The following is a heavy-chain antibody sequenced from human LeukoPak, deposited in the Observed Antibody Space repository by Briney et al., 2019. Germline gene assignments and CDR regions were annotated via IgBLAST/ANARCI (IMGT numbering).Heavy chain of an antibody. Sequence: TGGSLRLSCVVSGFTFTTFWMSWVRQAPGKGLEWVANIKQDGSAKYYVDSVRGRFTISRDNANNSLYLQLNSLRDEDTGVHYCTTGWDSSGPGHFWGQGTLVTVSS. J-gene: IGHJ4*02. CDR2: IKQDGSAK. V-gene: IGHV3-7*01. CDR1: GFTFTTFW. D-gene: IGHD6-19*01. CDR3: TTGWDSSGPGHF.